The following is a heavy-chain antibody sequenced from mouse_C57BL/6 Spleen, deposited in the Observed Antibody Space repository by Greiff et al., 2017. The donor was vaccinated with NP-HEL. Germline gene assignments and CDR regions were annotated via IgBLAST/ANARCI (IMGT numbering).Heavy chain of an antibody. V-gene: IGHV1-80*01. J-gene: IGHJ4*01. CDR2: IYPGDGDT. D-gene: IGHD2-4*01. CDR3: ARRDYDKRDAMDY. Sequence: QVQLKESGAELVKPGASVKISCKASGYAFSSYWMNWVKQRPGKGLEWIGQIYPGDGDTNYNGKFKGKATLTADKSSSTAYMQLSSLTSEDSAVYFCARRDYDKRDAMDYWGQGTSVTVSS. CDR1: GYAFSSYW.